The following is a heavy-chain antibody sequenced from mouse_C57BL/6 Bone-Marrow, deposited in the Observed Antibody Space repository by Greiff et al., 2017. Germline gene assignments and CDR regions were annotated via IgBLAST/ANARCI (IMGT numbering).Heavy chain of an antibody. D-gene: IGHD2-5*01. Sequence: QVQLQQPGAELVRPGSSVKLSCKASGYTFTSYWMHWVKQRPIKVLEWIGNIDPSDSETHYNQKFKDKATLTVDKSSSTAYMQLSSLTSEDSAVYYCARSYSNYEYYAMDYWGQGTSVTVSA. CDR2: IDPSDSET. V-gene: IGHV1-52*01. J-gene: IGHJ4*01. CDR3: ARSYSNYEYYAMDY. CDR1: GYTFTSYW.